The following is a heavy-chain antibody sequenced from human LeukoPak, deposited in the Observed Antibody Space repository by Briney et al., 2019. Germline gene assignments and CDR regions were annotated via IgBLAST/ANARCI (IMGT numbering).Heavy chain of an antibody. Sequence: PSETLSLTCTVSGGSISSYYWSWIRQPPGKGLEWIGYIYYSGSTNYNPSLKSRVTISVDTSKNQFSLKLSSVTAADTAVYYCARGSKYYYDSSGYYWFDYWGQGTLATVSS. CDR3: ARGSKYYYDSSGYYWFDY. D-gene: IGHD3-22*01. CDR1: GGSISSYY. CDR2: IYYSGST. J-gene: IGHJ4*02. V-gene: IGHV4-59*01.